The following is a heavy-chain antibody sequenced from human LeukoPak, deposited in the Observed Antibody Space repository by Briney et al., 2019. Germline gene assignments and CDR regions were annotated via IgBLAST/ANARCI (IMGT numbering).Heavy chain of an antibody. CDR2: ITEDGSVQ. D-gene: IGHD4-17*01. CDR1: GFSFSNFW. V-gene: IGHV3-7*01. CDR3: GRIAYGDIR. Sequence: GGSLRLSCAASGFSFSNFWMSWVRQAPGKGLEWVANITEDGSVQHYADSVKGRFTVSRDNAKNSLYVQLNSLRAADTAVYYCGRIAYGDIRWGQGTLVTVSS. J-gene: IGHJ4*01.